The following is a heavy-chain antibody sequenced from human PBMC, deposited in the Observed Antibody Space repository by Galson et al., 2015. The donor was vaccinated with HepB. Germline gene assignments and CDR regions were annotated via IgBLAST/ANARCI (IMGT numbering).Heavy chain of an antibody. CDR1: GFTFSTYW. CDR3: ARSATRGDLWSGYYNNWFDS. J-gene: IGHJ5*01. Sequence: SLRLSCAASGFTFSTYWMSWVRQAPGKGLEWVANIKQDGSEEYYVDSVKGRFTISRDNAKNSLYLQMNSLRAEDTAVYYCARSATRGDLWSGYYNNWFDSWGQGTLVTVSS. CDR2: IKQDGSEE. V-gene: IGHV3-7*03. D-gene: IGHD3-3*01.